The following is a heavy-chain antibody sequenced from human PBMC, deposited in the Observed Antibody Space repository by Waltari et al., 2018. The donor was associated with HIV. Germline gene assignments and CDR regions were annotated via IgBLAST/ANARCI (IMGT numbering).Heavy chain of an antibody. CDR1: QYTFTAFA. Sequence: QVQLVQSGAEVKKPGASVKVSCTASQYTFTAFAINWVRQATGQGLGWMGWMNPKSGNTGYAEKFQGRVTMTRNTSTDTAYMELSSLRSDDTAMYYCTRGWTTRYYYGLDVWGQGTTVIVSS. CDR2: MNPKSGNT. CDR3: TRGWTTRYYYGLDV. V-gene: IGHV1-8*01. D-gene: IGHD4-17*01. J-gene: IGHJ6*02.